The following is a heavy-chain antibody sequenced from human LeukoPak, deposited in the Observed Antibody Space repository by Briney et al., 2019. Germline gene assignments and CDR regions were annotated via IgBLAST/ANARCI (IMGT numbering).Heavy chain of an antibody. V-gene: IGHV2-70*11. D-gene: IGHD1-26*01. CDR1: GLSLSTSGMC. CDR2: IDWDDDK. Sequence: SGPTLVNPTQTLTLTCTFYGLSLSTSGMCVSWIRQPPGKALEYLARIDWDDDKYYSTSLKTRLPISKDTSKNQVVLTMTNMDPVDTATYYCARMRAGGSYHDAFDIWGQGTMVTVSS. CDR3: ARMRAGGSYHDAFDI. J-gene: IGHJ3*02.